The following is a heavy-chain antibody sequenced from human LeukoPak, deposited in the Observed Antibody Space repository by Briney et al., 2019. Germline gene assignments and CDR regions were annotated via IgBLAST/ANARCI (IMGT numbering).Heavy chain of an antibody. V-gene: IGHV3-9*01. D-gene: IGHD3-10*01. CDR3: ASDGSGSYYNNDY. CDR1: GFTFDDYA. J-gene: IGHJ4*02. Sequence: PGGSLRLSCAASGFTFDDYAMHWVRQAPGKGLEWVSGISWNSGSIGYADSVKGRFTISRDNAKNSLYLQMNSLRAEDTAVYYCASDGSGSYYNNDYWGQGTLVTVSS. CDR2: ISWNSGSI.